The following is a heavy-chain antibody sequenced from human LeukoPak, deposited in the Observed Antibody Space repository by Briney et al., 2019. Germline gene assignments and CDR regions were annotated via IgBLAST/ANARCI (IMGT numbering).Heavy chain of an antibody. D-gene: IGHD3-22*01. CDR2: IIPIFGTA. Sequence: SVKVSCKASGGTFSSYAISWVRQAPGQGLEWMGGIIPIFGTANYAQKFQGRVTITTDESTSTAYVELSSLRSEDTAVYYCARVDYDSSGYFPPHYFDYWGQGTLVTVSS. V-gene: IGHV1-69*05. CDR3: ARVDYDSSGYFPPHYFDY. J-gene: IGHJ4*02. CDR1: GGTFSSYA.